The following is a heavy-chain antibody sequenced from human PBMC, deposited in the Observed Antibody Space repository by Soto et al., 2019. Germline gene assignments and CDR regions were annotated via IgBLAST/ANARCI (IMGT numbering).Heavy chain of an antibody. V-gene: IGHV3-48*01. CDR3: ARCSRGYSGYDYYYYYYMDV. CDR2: ISSSSSAI. CDR1: GFTFSSYS. D-gene: IGHD5-12*01. J-gene: IGHJ6*03. Sequence: EVQLVESGGGLVQPGGSLRLSCAASGFTFSSYSMNWVRQAPGKGLEWASYISSSSSAIYYADSVKGRFTISRDNAKNSLYLQMNSLRAEDTAVYYCARCSRGYSGYDYYYYYYMDVWGKGTTVTVSS.